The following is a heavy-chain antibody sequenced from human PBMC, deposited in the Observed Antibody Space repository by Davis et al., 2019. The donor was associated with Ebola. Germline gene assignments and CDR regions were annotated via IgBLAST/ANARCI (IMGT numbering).Heavy chain of an antibody. Sequence: ASVKVSCKASGYTFTSYGISWVRQAPGQGLDWMGWISPYNGDTSYAQKFQGRVTMTRDTSTSTVYMELSSLRSEDTAVYYCARGPLHTVGDAWFDPWGQGTLVTVSS. CDR3: ARGPLHTVGDAWFDP. D-gene: IGHD2-21*01. J-gene: IGHJ5*02. CDR1: GYTFTSYG. V-gene: IGHV1-18*01. CDR2: ISPYNGDT.